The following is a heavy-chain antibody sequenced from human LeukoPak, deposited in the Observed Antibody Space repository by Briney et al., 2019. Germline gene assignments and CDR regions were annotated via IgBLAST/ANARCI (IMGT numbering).Heavy chain of an antibody. V-gene: IGHV3-23*01. CDR1: GFTFNTYG. J-gene: IGHJ5*02. Sequence: GGSLRLSCAASGFTFNTYGMTWVRQAPGKGLEWVSSITEFGATTYYADSVRGRFTVSRDNSKNTLYLQMNSLRAEDTAVYYCARNSYYYGSGSYYNWFDPWGQGTLVTASS. CDR2: ITEFGATT. D-gene: IGHD3-10*01. CDR3: ARNSYYYGSGSYYNWFDP.